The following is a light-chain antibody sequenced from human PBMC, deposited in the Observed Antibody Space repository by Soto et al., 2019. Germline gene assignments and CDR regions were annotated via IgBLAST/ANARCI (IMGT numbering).Light chain of an antibody. CDR1: QSVSSY. Sequence: DIVFTHSPGSICLSXGERPTLSXXASQSVSSYFAWYQQKPGQAPRLLIYDASNRATGIPARFSGSGSGTDFTLTISSLEPEDFAVYYCQQRSDWPITFGQGTRLEIK. V-gene: IGKV3-11*01. CDR3: QQRSDWPIT. J-gene: IGKJ5*01. CDR2: DAS.